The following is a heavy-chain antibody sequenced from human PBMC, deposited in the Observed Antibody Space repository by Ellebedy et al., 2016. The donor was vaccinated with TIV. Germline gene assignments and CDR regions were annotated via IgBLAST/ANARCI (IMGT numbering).Heavy chain of an antibody. V-gene: IGHV4-59*01. CDR3: ARGLRGPFDY. Sequence: MPSETLSLTCTVSGGSTSSYYWSWIRQPPGRRLEWIGYIYNNGGTNYNPYLTSRVTIAVDRSKNQFSLKLASVSAADTAVYYCARGLRGPFDYWGQGTLVTVSS. CDR1: GGSTSSYY. J-gene: IGHJ4*02. CDR2: IYNNGGT.